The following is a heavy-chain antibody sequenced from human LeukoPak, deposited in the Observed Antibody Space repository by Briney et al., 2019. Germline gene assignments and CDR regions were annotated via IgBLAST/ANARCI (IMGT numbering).Heavy chain of an antibody. CDR3: ARIIGGCHYSLDY. CDR2: IYYSGST. Sequence: KTSETLSLTCTVSGDSISSYYWSWIRQPPGKGLEWIGYIYYSGSTNYNPSLKSRVTISVDTSKNQFSLKLSSVTAADTAVYYCARIIGGCHYSLDYWGQGTLVTVSS. V-gene: IGHV4-59*01. J-gene: IGHJ4*02. D-gene: IGHD3-22*01. CDR1: GDSISSYY.